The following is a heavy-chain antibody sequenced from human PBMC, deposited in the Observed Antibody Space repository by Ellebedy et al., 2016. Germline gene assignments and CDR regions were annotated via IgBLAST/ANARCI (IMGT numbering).Heavy chain of an antibody. CDR3: VRGLRWADFDH. V-gene: IGHV3-74*01. CDR2: ISPDGSTT. Sequence: GGSLRLXCAASGFTFSIFWMDWVRQAPGKGLVWVSRISPDGSTTNYADSVKGRFTISRDNAESTLYLQMNSLRVEDMSVYYCVRGLRWADFDHWGQGTLVTVSS. J-gene: IGHJ4*02. CDR1: GFTFSIFW. D-gene: IGHD4-23*01.